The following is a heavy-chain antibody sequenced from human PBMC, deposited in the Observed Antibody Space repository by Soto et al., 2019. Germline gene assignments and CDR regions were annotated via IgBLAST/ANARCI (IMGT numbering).Heavy chain of an antibody. CDR3: ARGFLSGSYFDY. J-gene: IGHJ4*02. Sequence: SETLSITCAVYGGSFSGYYWSWIRQPPGKGLEWIGEINHSGSTNYNPSLKSRVTISLDTSKNQFSLKLSSVTAADTAVYYCARGFLSGSYFDYWGQGTLVTVSS. V-gene: IGHV4-34*01. CDR1: GGSFSGYY. D-gene: IGHD3-3*01. CDR2: INHSGST.